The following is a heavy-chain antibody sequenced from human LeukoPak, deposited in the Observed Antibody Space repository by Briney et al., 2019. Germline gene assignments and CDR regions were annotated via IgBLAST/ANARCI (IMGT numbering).Heavy chain of an antibody. V-gene: IGHV3-21*01. CDR3: ARGRTYYYDSSGYPIHAFDI. CDR1: GFTFSSYS. D-gene: IGHD3-22*01. Sequence: GSLRLSCAASGFTFSSYSMNWVRQAPGKGLEWVSSISSSSSYIYYADSVKGRFTISRDNAKNSLYLQMNSLRAEDTAVYYCARGRTYYYDSSGYPIHAFDIWGQGTMVTVSS. J-gene: IGHJ3*02. CDR2: ISSSSSYI.